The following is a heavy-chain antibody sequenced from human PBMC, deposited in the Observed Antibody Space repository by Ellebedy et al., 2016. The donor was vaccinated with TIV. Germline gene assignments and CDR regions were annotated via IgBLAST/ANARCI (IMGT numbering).Heavy chain of an antibody. V-gene: IGHV5-10-1*01. CDR3: ARHELGSNAAFDY. CDR1: GYSFTSYW. D-gene: IGHD7-27*01. CDR2: IDPTDSYT. Sequence: GESLKISXESSGYSFTSYWISWVRQMPGKGLEWMGRIDPTDSYTNYSPSFQGHVTISADKSISTAYLQWSSLKASDTAMYYCARHELGSNAAFDYWGQGTLVTVSS. J-gene: IGHJ4*02.